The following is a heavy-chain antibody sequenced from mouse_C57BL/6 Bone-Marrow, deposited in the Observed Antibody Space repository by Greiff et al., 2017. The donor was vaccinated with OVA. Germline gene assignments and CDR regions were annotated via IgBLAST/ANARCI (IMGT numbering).Heavy chain of an antibody. V-gene: IGHV1-7*01. CDR1: GYTFTSYW. CDR2: INPSSGYT. J-gene: IGHJ1*03. CDR3: AIWFLYLWFDV. Sequence: QVQLKESGAELAKPGASVKLSCKASGYTFTSYWMHWVKQRPGQGLEWIGYINPSSGYTKYNQKFKDKATLTADKSSSTAYMQLSSLTYEDSAVYYCAIWFLYLWFDVWGTGTTVTVSS. D-gene: IGHD2-2*01.